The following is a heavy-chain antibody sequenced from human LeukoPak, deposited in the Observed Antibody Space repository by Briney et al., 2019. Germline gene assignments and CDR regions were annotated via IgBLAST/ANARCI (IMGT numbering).Heavy chain of an antibody. Sequence: SETLSLTCAVYGGSFSGYYWSWIRQPPGKGLEWIGEINHSGSTNYNPSLKSRVTISVDTSKSQFSLKLSSVTAADTAVYYCARGGKRSRGSNFVVVPAAMYGFDYWGQGTLVTVSS. V-gene: IGHV4-34*01. CDR1: GGSFSGYY. CDR2: INHSGST. CDR3: ARGGKRSRGSNFVVVPAAMYGFDY. J-gene: IGHJ4*02. D-gene: IGHD2-2*01.